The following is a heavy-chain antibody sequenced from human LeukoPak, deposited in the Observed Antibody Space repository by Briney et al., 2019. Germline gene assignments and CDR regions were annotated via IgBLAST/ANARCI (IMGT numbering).Heavy chain of an antibody. D-gene: IGHD5-18*01. Sequence: GGSLRLSCAASGFTFSSYAMSWVRQAPGKGLEWVSAISGSGGSTYYADSVKGRFTISRDNSKNTLYLQMNGLRAEDTAVYYCAKPKPVDTAMVTGVYFDYWGQGTLVTVSS. CDR1: GFTFSSYA. CDR3: AKPKPVDTAMVTGVYFDY. J-gene: IGHJ4*02. CDR2: ISGSGGST. V-gene: IGHV3-23*01.